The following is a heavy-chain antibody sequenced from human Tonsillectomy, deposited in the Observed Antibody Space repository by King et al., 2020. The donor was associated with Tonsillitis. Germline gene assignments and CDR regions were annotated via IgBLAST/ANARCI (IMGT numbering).Heavy chain of an antibody. D-gene: IGHD6-19*01. Sequence: VQLVESGGGLVQPGRSLRLSCAASGFTFDDYAMHWVRQAPGKGLEWVSGISWNSGSIGYAESVKGRFTSSRDNAKNSLYLQMNSLRAEDTALYYCAKEGSSGWYVYFDYWGQGTLVTVSS. CDR3: AKEGSSGWYVYFDY. V-gene: IGHV3-9*01. CDR2: ISWNSGSI. CDR1: GFTFDDYA. J-gene: IGHJ4*02.